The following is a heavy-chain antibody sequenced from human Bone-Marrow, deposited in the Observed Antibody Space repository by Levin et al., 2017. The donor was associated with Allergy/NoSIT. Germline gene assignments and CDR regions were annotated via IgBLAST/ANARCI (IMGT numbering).Heavy chain of an antibody. D-gene: IGHD6-13*01. V-gene: IGHV3-9*01. Sequence: LSLTCAASGFSFDDYAMHWVRQAPGKGLEWVSGTSWNSGSIGYADSVKGRFTISRDNAKNSLYLQMNSLRAEDTALYYGVKAAGYSSSGHLDYWGQGTLVTVSS. J-gene: IGHJ4*02. CDR3: VKAAGYSSSGHLDY. CDR2: TSWNSGSI. CDR1: GFSFDDYA.